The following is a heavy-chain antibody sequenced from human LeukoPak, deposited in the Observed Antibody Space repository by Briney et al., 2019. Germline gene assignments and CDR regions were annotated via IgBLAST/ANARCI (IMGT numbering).Heavy chain of an antibody. Sequence: ASVKVSCKASGYTFTSYGISWVRQAPGQGLEWMGWISAYNGNTNYAQKLQGRVTMTTDTSTSTAYMELRSLRSDDTAVYYCARDSLQGGYDFGWSDYWGQGTLVTVSS. D-gene: IGHD5-12*01. J-gene: IGHJ4*02. CDR1: GYTFTSYG. CDR2: ISAYNGNT. V-gene: IGHV1-18*01. CDR3: ARDSLQGGYDFGWSDY.